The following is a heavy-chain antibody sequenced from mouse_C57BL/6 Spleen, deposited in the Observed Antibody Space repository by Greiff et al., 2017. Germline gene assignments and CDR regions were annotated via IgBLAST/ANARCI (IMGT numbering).Heavy chain of an antibody. CDR1: GYTFTSYW. D-gene: IGHD1-1*01. J-gene: IGHJ3*01. V-gene: IGHV1-69*01. Sequence: QVQLQQPGAELVMPGASVKLSCKASGYTFTSYWMHWVKQRPGQGLEWIGEIDPSDSYTNYNEKFKSKATLTVDKSSSTAYMQLSSLTSEDSAVYYCARGYYGSSLAYWGQGTLVTVSA. CDR2: IDPSDSYT. CDR3: ARGYYGSSLAY.